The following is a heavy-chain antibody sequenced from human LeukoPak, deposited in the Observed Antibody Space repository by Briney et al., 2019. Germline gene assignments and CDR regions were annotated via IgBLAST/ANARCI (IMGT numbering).Heavy chain of an antibody. CDR2: LNWDGSHT. D-gene: IGHD4-17*01. CDR3: AKTGSDDYGEYFDY. Sequence: GGSLRLSCVGSGFTFEDYAIHWVRQPPGKGLEWVSLLNWDGSHTYYADSVKGRFTISRDNNKNSLFLQMNNLRPEDTALYYCAKTGSDDYGEYFDYWGRGTLVTVSS. J-gene: IGHJ4*02. CDR1: GFTFEDYA. V-gene: IGHV3-43D*03.